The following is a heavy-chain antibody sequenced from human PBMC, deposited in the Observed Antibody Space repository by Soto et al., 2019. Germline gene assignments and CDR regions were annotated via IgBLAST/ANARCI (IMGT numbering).Heavy chain of an antibody. CDR3: SRGNIVVVPAAFSREYYYYMDV. CDR2: MNPNSGNT. J-gene: IGHJ6*03. V-gene: IGHV1-8*01. Sequence: ASVKVSCKASGYTFTSYDINWVRQATGQGLEWMGWMNPNSGNTGYAQKFQGRVTMTRNTSISTAYMELSSLRSEDTAVYYCSRGNIVVVPAAFSREYYYYMDVWGKGTTVTVSS. CDR1: GYTFTSYD. D-gene: IGHD2-2*01.